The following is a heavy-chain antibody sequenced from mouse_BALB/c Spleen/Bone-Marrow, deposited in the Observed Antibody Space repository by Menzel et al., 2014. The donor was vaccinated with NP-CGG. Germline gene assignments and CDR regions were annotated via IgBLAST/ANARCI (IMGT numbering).Heavy chain of an antibody. V-gene: IGHV1-54*01. CDR3: ARYDGYFDY. Sequence: VQGVESGAELVRPGTSVKVSCKASGYAFTDYLMEWLKQRPGQGLEWIGVINPGSGSTNYNEKFKDKATLTADKSSSTAYMQLSSLTSDDSAVYSCARYDGYFDYWGQGTILTVSS. CDR1: GYAFTDYL. D-gene: IGHD2-3*01. CDR2: INPGSGST. J-gene: IGHJ2*01.